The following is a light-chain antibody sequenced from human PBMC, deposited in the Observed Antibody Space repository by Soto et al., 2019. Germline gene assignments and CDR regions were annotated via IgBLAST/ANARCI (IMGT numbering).Light chain of an antibody. CDR2: DAS. V-gene: IGKV1-5*01. Sequence: DSQMTQSPYTLSASVGDRVTITCRASQSISSWLAWYQQKPGKAPKLLIYDASTLQSGVPSRFSGSGSGTEFTLTISSLQPDDFATYYCQQYNGYSSYTFGQGTKVDIK. CDR3: QQYNGYSSYT. CDR1: QSISSW. J-gene: IGKJ2*01.